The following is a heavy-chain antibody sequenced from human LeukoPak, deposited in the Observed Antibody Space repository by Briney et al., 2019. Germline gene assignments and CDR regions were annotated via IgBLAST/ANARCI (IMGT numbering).Heavy chain of an antibody. D-gene: IGHD3-22*01. J-gene: IGHJ4*02. Sequence: SLRLSCAASGFTFSSYGMHWVRQAPGKGLEWVAVISYDGSNKYYADSVKGRFTISRDNSKNTLYLQMNSLRAEDTAVYYCAKDLEAVTMIVPYWGQGTLVTVSS. V-gene: IGHV3-30*18. CDR1: GFTFSSYG. CDR2: ISYDGSNK. CDR3: AKDLEAVTMIVPY.